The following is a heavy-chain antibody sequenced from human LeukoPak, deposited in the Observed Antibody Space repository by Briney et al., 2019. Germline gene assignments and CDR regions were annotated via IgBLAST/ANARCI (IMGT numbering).Heavy chain of an antibody. V-gene: IGHV3-48*04. J-gene: IGHJ4*02. Sequence: PGGSLRLSCAASGFTFTSYSMNWVRQAPGKGLEWVSYISNSGSIIYYADSVKGRFTISRDNAKNSLYLQMNSLRADDTAVYYCTRTYHTCYGGNRGCHFDYWGQGTLVTVSS. CDR3: TRTYHTCYGGNRGCHFDY. D-gene: IGHD4-23*01. CDR2: ISNSGSII. CDR1: GFTFTSYS.